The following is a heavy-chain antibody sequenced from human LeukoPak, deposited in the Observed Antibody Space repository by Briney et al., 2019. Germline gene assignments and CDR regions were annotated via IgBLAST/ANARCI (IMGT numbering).Heavy chain of an antibody. CDR2: INHSGST. J-gene: IGHJ4*02. CDR1: GGSFSGYY. D-gene: IGHD5-12*01. V-gene: IGHV4-34*01. CDR3: ARARGTVAIDY. Sequence: SETLSLTCAVYGGSFSGYYWSWIRQPPGKGLEWIGEINHSGSTNYNPSLKSRVTISVDTSKNQFSLKLSSVTAADTAVYYCARARGTVAIDYWGQGTLVTVSS.